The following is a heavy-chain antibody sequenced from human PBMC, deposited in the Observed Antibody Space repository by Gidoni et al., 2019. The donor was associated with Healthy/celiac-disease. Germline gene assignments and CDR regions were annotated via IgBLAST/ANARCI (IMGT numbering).Heavy chain of an antibody. CDR3: AKDAVLMVSRGYFDY. CDR1: GFTFSSYG. D-gene: IGHD2-8*01. Sequence: QVQLVESGGGVVQPGRSLRLSCAASGFTFSSYGMHWVRQAPGKGLEWVAVISYDGSNKYYAESVKGRFTISRDNSKNTLYLQMNSLRAEDTAVYYCAKDAVLMVSRGYFDYWGQGTLVTVSS. CDR2: ISYDGSNK. J-gene: IGHJ4*02. V-gene: IGHV3-30*18.